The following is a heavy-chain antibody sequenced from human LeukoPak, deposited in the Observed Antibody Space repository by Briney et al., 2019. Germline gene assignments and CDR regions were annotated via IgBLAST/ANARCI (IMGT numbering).Heavy chain of an antibody. CDR1: GGTFSSYA. CDR2: IIPILGIA. J-gene: IGHJ5*02. CDR3: ARYDSSGKRYFDL. Sequence: ASVKVSCKASGGTFSSYAISWVRQAPGQGLEWMGRIIPILGIANYAQKFQGRVTITADKSTSTAYMELSSLRSEDTAVYYCARYDSSGKRYFDLWGQGTLVTVSS. V-gene: IGHV1-69*04. D-gene: IGHD3-22*01.